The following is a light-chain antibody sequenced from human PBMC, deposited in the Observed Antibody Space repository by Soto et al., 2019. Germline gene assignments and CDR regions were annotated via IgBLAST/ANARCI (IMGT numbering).Light chain of an antibody. V-gene: IGLV2-8*01. Sequence: QSVLTQPPSASGSPGQSVTISCTGTSSDVGGYNYVSWYQQHPGKAPKLMIYEVSKRPSGVPDRFSGSKSGNTASLTVSVLQAEDEADYYCSSYAGSNNVVFGGGTQLTVL. CDR2: EVS. CDR1: SSDVGGYNY. J-gene: IGLJ2*01. CDR3: SSYAGSNNVV.